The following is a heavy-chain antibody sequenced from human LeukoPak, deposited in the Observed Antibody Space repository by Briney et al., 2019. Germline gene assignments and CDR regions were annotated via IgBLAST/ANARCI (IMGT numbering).Heavy chain of an antibody. Sequence: SETLSLTCTVSGGSVSSGSYYWSWIRQPPGKGLEWIGYIYNSGSTNYIPSLKSRVTISVDTSKNQFSLNVTSVTAADTAVYYCARGGSGSYDTVYFDYWGQGTLVTVSS. D-gene: IGHD1-26*01. J-gene: IGHJ4*02. CDR1: GGSVSSGSYY. CDR2: IYNSGST. V-gene: IGHV4-61*01. CDR3: ARGGSGSYDTVYFDY.